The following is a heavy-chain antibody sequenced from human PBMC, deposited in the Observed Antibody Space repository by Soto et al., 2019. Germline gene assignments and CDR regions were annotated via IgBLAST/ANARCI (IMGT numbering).Heavy chain of an antibody. Sequence: SETLSLTCTVSGGSISSGGYYWSWIRQHPGKGLEWIGYIYYSGSTYYNPSLKSRVTISVDTSKNQFSLKLSSVTAADTAVYYCARATRGYDSHYDYCVMDVWGQGTTVTVSS. V-gene: IGHV4-31*03. J-gene: IGHJ6*02. D-gene: IGHD5-12*01. CDR1: GGSISSGGYY. CDR2: IYYSGST. CDR3: ARATRGYDSHYDYCVMDV.